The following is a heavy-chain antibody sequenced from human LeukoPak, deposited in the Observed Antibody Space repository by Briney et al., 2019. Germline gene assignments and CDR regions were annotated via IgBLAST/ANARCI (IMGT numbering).Heavy chain of an antibody. CDR3: TRDGGEGGNSAFDI. V-gene: IGHV3-72*01. J-gene: IGHJ3*02. D-gene: IGHD3-16*01. Sequence: GGSLRLSCAASGLTFSDYILDWVRQAPGKGLDWVGRMRRVTNSYTTEYAVSVKGRFIISRDDSKNSLYLHMNSLKTEDTAVYHCTRDGGEGGNSAFDIWGQGTMVTVSS. CDR1: GLTFSDYI. CDR2: MRRVTNSYTT.